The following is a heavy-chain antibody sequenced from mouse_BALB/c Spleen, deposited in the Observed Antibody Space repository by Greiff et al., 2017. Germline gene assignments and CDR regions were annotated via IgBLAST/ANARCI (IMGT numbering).Heavy chain of an antibody. CDR3: ARGGGNYVSWFAY. Sequence: QVQLQQSGAELVRPGTSVKVSCKASGYAFTNYLIEWVKQRPGQGLEWIGVINPGSGGTNYNEKFKGKATLTADKSSSTAYMQLSSLTSDDSAVYFCARGGGNYVSWFAYWGQGTLVTVSA. CDR2: INPGSGGT. J-gene: IGHJ3*01. CDR1: GYAFTNYL. D-gene: IGHD2-1*01. V-gene: IGHV1-54*01.